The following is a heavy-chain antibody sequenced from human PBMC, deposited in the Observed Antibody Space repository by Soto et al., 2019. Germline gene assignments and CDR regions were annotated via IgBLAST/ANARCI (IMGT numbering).Heavy chain of an antibody. D-gene: IGHD2-2*01. J-gene: IGHJ3*02. Sequence: GGSLRLSCAASGFTFSSYSMNWVRQAPGKGLEWVSSISSSSSYIYYTDSVKGRFTISRDNAKNSLYLQMNSLRAEDTAVYYCARALGYCSSTSCYAGAFDIWGQGTMVTVSS. V-gene: IGHV3-21*01. CDR2: ISSSSSYI. CDR1: GFTFSSYS. CDR3: ARALGYCSSTSCYAGAFDI.